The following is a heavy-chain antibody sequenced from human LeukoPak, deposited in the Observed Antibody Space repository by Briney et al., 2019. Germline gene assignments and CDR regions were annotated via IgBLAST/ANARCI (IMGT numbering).Heavy chain of an antibody. D-gene: IGHD2-2*01. CDR1: GFTFSSDG. Sequence: HTGGSLRLSCAASGFTFSSDGMHWVRQAPGKGLEWVAVIWYDGSNKCYADSVKGRFTISRDNSKNTLCLQMNSLRAEDTAVYYCARDRGGYCSSTSCYHYGMDVWGKGTTVTVSS. CDR2: IWYDGSNK. CDR3: ARDRGGYCSSTSCYHYGMDV. V-gene: IGHV3-33*08. J-gene: IGHJ6*04.